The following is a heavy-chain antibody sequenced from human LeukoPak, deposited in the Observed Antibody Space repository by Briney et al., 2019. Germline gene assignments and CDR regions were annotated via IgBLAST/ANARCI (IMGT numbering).Heavy chain of an antibody. V-gene: IGHV4-59*01. CDR3: ARVTYTGSYPSWFDS. Sequence: PSETLSLTCTVSGGSISNYHWSWIRQPPGKGPEWIGYIHYSGTTNCNPSLKSRVTMSVDTSKNQFSLKLSSVTAADTAVYYCARVTYTGSYPSWFDSWGQGTLVTVSS. D-gene: IGHD1-26*01. J-gene: IGHJ5*01. CDR1: GGSISNYH. CDR2: IHYSGTT.